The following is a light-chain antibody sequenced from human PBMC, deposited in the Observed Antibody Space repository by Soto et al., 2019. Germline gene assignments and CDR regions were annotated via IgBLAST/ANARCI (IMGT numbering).Light chain of an antibody. CDR3: SSYAGSNNWV. CDR1: SSDVGGYNY. V-gene: IGLV2-8*01. CDR2: EVS. Sequence: QSALTQPPSASGSPGQSVTISCTGTSSDVGGYNYVSWYQQHPGKAPKLMIYEVSKRPSGVPDRFSGSKSGNTASLTVSGLQAEDEADYYCSSYAGSNNWVFGGGTMVTVL. J-gene: IGLJ3*02.